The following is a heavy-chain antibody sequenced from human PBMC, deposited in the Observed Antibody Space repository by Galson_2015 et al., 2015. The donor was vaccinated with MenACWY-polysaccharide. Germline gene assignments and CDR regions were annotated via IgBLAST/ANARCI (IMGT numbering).Heavy chain of an antibody. Sequence: SVKVSCKASGYTFSSYDINWVRQTTGQGLEWMGWMNPNNGNTGYAQKFQGRVTMTRNTSISIAYMELSSLRSEDTAVYYCARGGKYYYDSSGYLNWFDPWGQGTLVTVSS. CDR1: GYTFSSYD. CDR3: ARGGKYYYDSSGYLNWFDP. D-gene: IGHD3-22*01. CDR2: MNPNNGNT. V-gene: IGHV1-8*01. J-gene: IGHJ5*02.